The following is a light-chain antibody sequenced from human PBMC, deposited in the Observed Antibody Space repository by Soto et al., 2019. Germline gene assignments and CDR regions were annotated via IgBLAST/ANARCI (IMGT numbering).Light chain of an antibody. CDR2: GEG. CDR1: NIGSKS. Sequence: SYELAQPPSVSVAPGQTARITCGGSNIGSKSVHWYKQRPGQAPVLVVNGEGDRPSGIPERFSGSNSGITATLTISGVEAGDEAGYYCQVWDSGTDHYVFGTGTKVTVL. CDR3: QVWDSGTDHYV. V-gene: IGLV3-21*02. J-gene: IGLJ1*01.